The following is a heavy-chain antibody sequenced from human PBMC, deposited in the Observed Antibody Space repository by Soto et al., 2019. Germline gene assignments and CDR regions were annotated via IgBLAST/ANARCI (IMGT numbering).Heavy chain of an antibody. V-gene: IGHV1-69*01. CDR3: ARRGGGNWGDNFDY. CDR2: IIPIFGTA. CDR1: GGTFSSYA. J-gene: IGHJ4*02. Sequence: QVQLVQSGAEVKKPGSSVKVSCKASGGTFSSYAISWVRQAPGQGLEWMGGIIPIFGTASYAQKFQGRVTIAADESTSTAYMELGSLRSEDTAVYYCARRGGGNWGDNFDYWGQGTLVTVSS. D-gene: IGHD3-10*01.